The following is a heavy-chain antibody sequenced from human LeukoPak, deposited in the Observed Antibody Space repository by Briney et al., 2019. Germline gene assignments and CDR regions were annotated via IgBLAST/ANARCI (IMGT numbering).Heavy chain of an antibody. CDR3: ARDTYRTTGFDY. D-gene: IGHD4-17*01. CDR1: GGSISSGDYY. CDR2: IYYSGST. V-gene: IGHV4-30-4*01. Sequence: SQTLSLTCTVSGGSISSGDYYWSWIRQPPGKGLEWVGYIYYSGSTYYNPSLKSRVTISVDTSKNQFSLKPSSVTAADTAVYYCARDTYRTTGFDYWGQGTLVTVSS. J-gene: IGHJ4*02.